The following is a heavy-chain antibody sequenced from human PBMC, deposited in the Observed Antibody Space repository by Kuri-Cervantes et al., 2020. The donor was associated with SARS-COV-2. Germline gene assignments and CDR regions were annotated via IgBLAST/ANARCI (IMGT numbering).Heavy chain of an antibody. CDR1: GFTFSSYS. V-gene: IGHV3-48*01. CDR3: ARGAANYYMDV. Sequence: GESLKISCAASGFTFSSYSMNWVRQAPGKGLEWVSYISSSSTIYYSDSVKGRFTISRDNSRNTVLLQMNILRAEDTAIYYCARGAANYYMDVWGTGTTVTVSS. D-gene: IGHD3-16*01. CDR2: ISSSSTI. J-gene: IGHJ6*03.